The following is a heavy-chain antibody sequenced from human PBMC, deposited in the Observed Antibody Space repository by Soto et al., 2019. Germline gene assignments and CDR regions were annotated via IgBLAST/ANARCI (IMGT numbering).Heavy chain of an antibody. CDR1: GFTFSSYG. V-gene: IGHV3-30*18. J-gene: IGHJ4*02. D-gene: IGHD1-26*01. CDR3: AKDLKRGPLPYFDY. Sequence: SLRLSCAASGFTFSSYGMHWVRQAPGKGLEWVAVISYDGSNKYYADSVKGRFTISRDNSKNTLYLQMNSLRAEDTAVYYCAKDLKRGPLPYFDYWGQGTLVTVS. CDR2: ISYDGSNK.